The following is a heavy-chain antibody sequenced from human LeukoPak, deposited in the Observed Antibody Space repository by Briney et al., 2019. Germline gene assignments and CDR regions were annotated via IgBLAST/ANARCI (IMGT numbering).Heavy chain of an antibody. CDR1: GGVFSNYA. CDR2: IIPIFGTT. D-gene: IGHD3-10*01. J-gene: IGHJ3*01. Sequence: SVKVSCKASGGVFSNYAISWVRQAPGHGLEWMGGIIPIFGTTNSAQDFQGRVTLTTDKATSTAHMELSSLRSGDTAVYYCARSVTVVRGVLRETHYASDVWGQGTMVIVSS. CDR3: ARSVTVVRGVLRETHYASDV. V-gene: IGHV1-69*05.